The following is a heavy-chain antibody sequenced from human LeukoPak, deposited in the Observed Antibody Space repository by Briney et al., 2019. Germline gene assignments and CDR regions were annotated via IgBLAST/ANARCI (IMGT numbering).Heavy chain of an antibody. V-gene: IGHV3-23*01. D-gene: IGHD6-13*01. CDR1: GFSFSGYA. CDR2: ISGSGAST. J-gene: IGHJ4*02. Sequence: GGSLRLSCASSGFSFSGYAMNWVRQAPGKGLEWVSSISGSGASTFYADSVKGRFTISKDTPSSTVYLQMNSLRAEDTAVYYCAKGSRGYTNYYFDYWGQGSLVTVSS. CDR3: AKGSRGYTNYYFDY.